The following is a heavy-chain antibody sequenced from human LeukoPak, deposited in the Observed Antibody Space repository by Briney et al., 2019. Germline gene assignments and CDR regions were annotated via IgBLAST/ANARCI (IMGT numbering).Heavy chain of an antibody. CDR1: GFTFNSYA. V-gene: IGHV3-23*01. D-gene: IGHD2-15*01. CDR2: ITGSGGTT. Sequence: PGGPLRLSCAASGFTFNSYAMSWVRQAPGKGLEWVSAITGSGGTTYYADSVKGRFTMSRDNSKNTLYLLMNSLRAEDTAVYHCAKDSGAYCSGGSCYRGYFHNWGQGTLVTVSS. CDR3: AKDSGAYCSGGSCYRGYFHN. J-gene: IGHJ4*02.